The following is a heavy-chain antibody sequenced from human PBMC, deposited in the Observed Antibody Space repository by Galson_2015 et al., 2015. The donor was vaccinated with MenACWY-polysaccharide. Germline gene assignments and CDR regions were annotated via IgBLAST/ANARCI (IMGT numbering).Heavy chain of an antibody. CDR1: GFTFSNYA. D-gene: IGHD3-22*01. Sequence: SLRLSCAASGFTFSNYAMSWVRQAPGKGLEWVSDISDRGGSTYYADSVKGRFTISRDNSKNTLYLQMNSLRAEDTAIYYCAKLGGYYDTTGYYFTEYHFDYWGQGTLVTVSS. V-gene: IGHV3-23*01. J-gene: IGHJ4*02. CDR2: ISDRGGST. CDR3: AKLGGYYDTTGYYFTEYHFDY.